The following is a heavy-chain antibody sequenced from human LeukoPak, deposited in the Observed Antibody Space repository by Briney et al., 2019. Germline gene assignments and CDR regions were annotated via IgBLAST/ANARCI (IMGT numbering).Heavy chain of an antibody. CDR2: IYYSGST. V-gene: IGHV4-31*03. Sequence: PLETLSLTCTVSGGSISSGGYYWSWIRQHPGKGLEWIGYIYYSGSTYYNPSLKSRVTISVDTSKNQFSLKLSSVTAADTAVYYCARDLNRYDRDFEAFDIWGQGTMVTVSS. CDR3: ARDLNRYDRDFEAFDI. CDR1: GGSISSGGYY. D-gene: IGHD3-22*01. J-gene: IGHJ3*02.